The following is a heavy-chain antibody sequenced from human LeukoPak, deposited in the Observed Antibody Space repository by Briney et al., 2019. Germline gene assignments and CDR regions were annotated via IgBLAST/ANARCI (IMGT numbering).Heavy chain of an antibody. D-gene: IGHD3-3*01. Sequence: GGSLRLSCTASGFTFGDYAMSWFRQAPGKGLEWVGFIRSKAYGGTTEYAASVKGRFTISRDDSKSIAYLQMNSLKTEDTAVYYCTRHHVLRFLEWLSPNYYYYYYMDVWGKGTTVTVSS. CDR1: GFTFGDYA. CDR2: IRSKAYGGTT. CDR3: TRHHVLRFLEWLSPNYYYYYYMDV. J-gene: IGHJ6*03. V-gene: IGHV3-49*03.